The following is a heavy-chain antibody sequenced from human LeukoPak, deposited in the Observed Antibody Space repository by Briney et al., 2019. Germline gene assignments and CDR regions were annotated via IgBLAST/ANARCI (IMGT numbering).Heavy chain of an antibody. CDR2: VHYSGST. CDR1: GGSINSYY. Sequence: PSETLSLTCTVSGGSINSYYWSWFRQLPGKGLEWIGYVHYSGSTTYNPSLKSRVTISVDTSKNQFSLRLSSVTAADTAVYYCARGGGYSGYDFGYWGQGTLVTVSS. CDR3: ARGGGYSGYDFGY. D-gene: IGHD5-12*01. V-gene: IGHV4-59*08. J-gene: IGHJ4*02.